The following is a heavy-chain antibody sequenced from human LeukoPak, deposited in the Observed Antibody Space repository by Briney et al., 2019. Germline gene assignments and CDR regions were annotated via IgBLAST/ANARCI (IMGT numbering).Heavy chain of an antibody. V-gene: IGHV4-34*01. CDR1: GGSLSDYH. CDR3: ARVEIEASGYVVDY. Sequence: SETLPLTCAVYGGSLSDYHWRWIRQPPGKGLEWIGEISHSGSTNYNPSLKSRVTISVDTSKNQFSLKLSSVTAADTAVYYCARVEIEASGYVVDYWGQGTLVTVSS. D-gene: IGHD6-25*01. CDR2: ISHSGST. J-gene: IGHJ4*02.